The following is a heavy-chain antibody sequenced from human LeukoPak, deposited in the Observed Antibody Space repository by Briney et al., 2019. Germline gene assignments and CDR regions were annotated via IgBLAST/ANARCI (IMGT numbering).Heavy chain of an antibody. CDR3: AKSLRGYYDSLDY. J-gene: IGHJ4*02. D-gene: IGHD3-22*01. V-gene: IGHV3-23*01. CDR2: ISGIGGST. Sequence: GGSLRLSCAASGFTFSSYAKSWVRQAPGKGLEWVSGISGIGGSTYYADSVKGRFTFSRDNSRNTLYLQMNSLRAEDTAVYYCAKSLRGYYDSLDYWGQGTLVTVSS. CDR1: GFTFSSYA.